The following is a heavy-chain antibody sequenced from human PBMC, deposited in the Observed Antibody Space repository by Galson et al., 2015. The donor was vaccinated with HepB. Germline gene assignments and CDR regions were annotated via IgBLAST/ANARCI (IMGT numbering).Heavy chain of an antibody. V-gene: IGHV1-58*01. CDR2: IVLGRDKT. CDR1: GLTFSSSA. CDR3: AAELAVTASTTWYFDL. D-gene: IGHD2-21*02. Sequence: SVKVSCKASGLTFSSSAVQWVRQARGQRLEWIGWIVLGRDKTDYAQKFLERVTITRDMSTSTAYMELRGLTTEDTAVYYCAAELAVTASTTWYFDLWGRGTLVTVSS. J-gene: IGHJ2*01.